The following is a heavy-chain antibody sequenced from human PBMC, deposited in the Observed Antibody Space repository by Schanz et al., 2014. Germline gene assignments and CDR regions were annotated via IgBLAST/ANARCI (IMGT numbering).Heavy chain of an antibody. CDR2: ISAYNGNT. CDR1: GYTFTTYA. D-gene: IGHD3-9*01. V-gene: IGHV1-18*01. CDR3: ARDAADFYDILTEEDY. J-gene: IGHJ4*02. Sequence: QVHLVQSGAEAKRPGASVKVSCKASGYTFTTYAMSWVRQAPGQGLEWMGWISAYNGNTKYPQKLQGRVTMTTDTSTSTAYMELRSLRSDDTAVYYCARDAADFYDILTEEDYWGQGTLVTVSS.